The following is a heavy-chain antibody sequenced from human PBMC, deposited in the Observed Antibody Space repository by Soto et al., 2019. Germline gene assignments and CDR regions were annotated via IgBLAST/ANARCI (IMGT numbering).Heavy chain of an antibody. CDR1: GCSISSSSYY. V-gene: IGHV4-39*01. CDR2: IYYSGST. Sequence: SETLSLTCTVSGCSISSSSYYWGWIRQPPGKGLEWIGSIYYSGSTYYNPSLKSRVTISVDTSKNQFSLKLSSVTAADTAVYYCARLGSSGMDVWGQGTTVT. D-gene: IGHD6-19*01. J-gene: IGHJ6*02. CDR3: ARLGSSGMDV.